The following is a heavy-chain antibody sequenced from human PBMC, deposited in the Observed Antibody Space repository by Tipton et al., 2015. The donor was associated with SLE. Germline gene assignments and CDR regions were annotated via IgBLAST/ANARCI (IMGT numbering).Heavy chain of an antibody. CDR1: GGSMRDSSFH. Sequence: TLSLTCTVSGGSMRDSSFHWGWIRQPPGKGLEWIGSINNSGRDYYNPSLSSRVTISGDTSKNHFSLKLSSVTAADTAIYYCARHYGGGSLAFWGQGTLVTVSS. CDR2: INNSGRD. CDR3: ARHYGGGSLAF. D-gene: IGHD3-16*01. J-gene: IGHJ4*02. V-gene: IGHV4-39*07.